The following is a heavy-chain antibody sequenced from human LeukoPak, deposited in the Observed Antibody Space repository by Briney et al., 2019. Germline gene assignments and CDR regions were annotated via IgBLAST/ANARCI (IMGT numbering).Heavy chain of an antibody. CDR3: ARHEKLGQFDY. J-gene: IGHJ4*02. CDR1: GDSISSYY. Sequence: SETLSLTCYVSGDSISSYYWSWIRQPPGKGLEWIGYIHHTGSTNYNPSLKSRVTISIDTSKTQFSLRLSSVTAADTAVYYCARHEKLGQFDYWAREPWSPSPQ. D-gene: IGHD3-10*01. V-gene: IGHV4-59*08. CDR2: IHHTGST.